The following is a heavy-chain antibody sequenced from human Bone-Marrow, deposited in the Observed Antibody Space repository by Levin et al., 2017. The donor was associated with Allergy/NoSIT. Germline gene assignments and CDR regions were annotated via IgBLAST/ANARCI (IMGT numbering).Heavy chain of an antibody. J-gene: IGHJ4*02. Sequence: GESLKISCAASGFTFNRHWMHWVRQVPGKGLVWVSRVNSVGTNTDYADSVRGRFIISRDNAKNTLYLQMNGLRGEDTGVYYCMRGRSASGTYIPHWGQGTLVTVSP. D-gene: IGHD3-10*01. CDR3: MRGRSASGTYIPH. CDR2: VNSVGTNT. CDR1: GFTFNRHW. V-gene: IGHV3-74*01.